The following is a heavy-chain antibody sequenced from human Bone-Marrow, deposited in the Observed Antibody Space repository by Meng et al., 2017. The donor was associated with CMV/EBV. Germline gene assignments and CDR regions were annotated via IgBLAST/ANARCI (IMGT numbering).Heavy chain of an antibody. Sequence: ASVKVSCKASGYTFTSYGISWVRQAPGQGLEWMGWISAYNGNTNYAQKLQGRVTMTRDTSISTAYMELSRLRSDDTAVYYCARVAKAAARYDYWGQGTLVTVSS. CDR1: GYTFTSYG. J-gene: IGHJ4*02. V-gene: IGHV1-18*01. D-gene: IGHD6-6*01. CDR2: ISAYNGNT. CDR3: ARVAKAAARYDY.